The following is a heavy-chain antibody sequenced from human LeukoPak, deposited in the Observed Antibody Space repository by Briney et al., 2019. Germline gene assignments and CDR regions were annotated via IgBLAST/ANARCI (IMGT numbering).Heavy chain of an antibody. D-gene: IGHD3-3*02. CDR2: IYYSGST. J-gene: IGHJ1*01. CDR1: GGSISSGGYY. Sequence: SETLSLTCTVSGGSISSGGYYGSWIRQHPGKGLEWIGYIYYSGSTYYNPSLKSRVTISVDTSKNQFSLKLSSVTAADTAVYYCARSAFEYFQHWGQGTLVTVSS. CDR3: ARSAFEYFQH. V-gene: IGHV4-31*03.